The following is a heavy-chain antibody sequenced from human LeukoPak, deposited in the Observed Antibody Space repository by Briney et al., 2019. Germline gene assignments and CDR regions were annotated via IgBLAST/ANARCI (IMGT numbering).Heavy chain of an antibody. D-gene: IGHD2-2*01. J-gene: IGHJ4*02. Sequence: GGSLRLSCAASGFTVSSSYMGWVRQAPGKGLEWVSIIYSAGSTNYVDSVKGRFTISRDNAKNTLYLQMNSLRAEDTAVYYCARDGYCSSTSCYYFDYWGQGTLVTVSS. CDR2: IYSAGST. CDR1: GFTVSSSY. CDR3: ARDGYCSSTSCYYFDY. V-gene: IGHV3-66*01.